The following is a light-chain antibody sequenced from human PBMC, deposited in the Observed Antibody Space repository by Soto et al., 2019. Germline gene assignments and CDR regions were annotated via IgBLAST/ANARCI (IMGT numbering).Light chain of an antibody. Sequence: DLQMTQSPSSLSASVGDRVTITCRASSSLAWFQQRPGKAPKSLIYGASTLQSGVPSQFSGSGSGTDFTLTINSLQPEDFATYYCQQYKSYPYTFGQGTKLEIE. CDR3: QQYKSYPYT. CDR1: SS. J-gene: IGKJ2*01. V-gene: IGKV1-16*02. CDR2: GAS.